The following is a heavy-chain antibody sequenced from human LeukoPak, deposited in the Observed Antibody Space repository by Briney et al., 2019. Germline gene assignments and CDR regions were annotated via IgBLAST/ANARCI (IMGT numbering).Heavy chain of an antibody. V-gene: IGHV1-69*04. CDR2: IIPILGIA. D-gene: IGHD1-26*01. Sequence: SAKVSCKASGGTFSSYTISWVRQAPGQGLEWMGRIIPILGIANYAQKFQGRVTITADKSTSTAYMELSSLRSEDTAVYYCARDPIESGSPPAFDIWGQGTMVTVSS. CDR3: ARDPIESGSPPAFDI. CDR1: GGTFSSYT. J-gene: IGHJ3*02.